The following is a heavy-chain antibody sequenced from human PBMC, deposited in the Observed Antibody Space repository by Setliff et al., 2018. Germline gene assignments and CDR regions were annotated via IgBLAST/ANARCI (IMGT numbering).Heavy chain of an antibody. Sequence: PGGSLRLSCAASGVTVSAYDMSWVRQAPGKGLEWVSLLDNDGSTYYSDSVKGRFTISRGTSKNTLYLQMNSLGADDTAVYYCAKLVGGGDVVVMLGATAYVFDYWGQGSLVTVSS. J-gene: IGHJ4*02. CDR2: LDNDGST. D-gene: IGHD2-21*01. CDR1: GVTVSAYD. CDR3: AKLVGGGDVVVMLGATAYVFDY. V-gene: IGHV3-53*05.